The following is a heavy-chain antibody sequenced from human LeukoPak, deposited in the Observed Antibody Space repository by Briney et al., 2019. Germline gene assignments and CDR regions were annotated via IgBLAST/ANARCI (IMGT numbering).Heavy chain of an antibody. V-gene: IGHV5-10-1*01. J-gene: IGHJ4*02. Sequence: PGESLRISCKGSGYSFTSYWISWVRQMPGKGLEWMGRIDPSDSYTNYSPSFQGHVTISADKSISTAYLQWSSLKASDTAMYYCARHGELWLPKTYYFDYWGQGTLVTVYS. CDR2: IDPSDSYT. CDR1: GYSFTSYW. CDR3: ARHGELWLPKTYYFDY. D-gene: IGHD5-18*01.